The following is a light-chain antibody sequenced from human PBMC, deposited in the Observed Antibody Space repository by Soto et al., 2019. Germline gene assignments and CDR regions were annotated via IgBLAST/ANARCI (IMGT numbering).Light chain of an antibody. V-gene: IGKV3-20*01. CDR1: QSVSSSY. J-gene: IGKJ2*01. CDR2: GAS. CDR3: QQYGSSPWYT. Sequence: EIVLTQSPGTLSLSPGERATLSCRASQSVSSSYLAWYQQKPGQAPRLLIYGASSRATGIPDRFSGSGSGTDFTLTISRLEPEDFAVYYCQQYGSSPWYTFGQRTKLDIK.